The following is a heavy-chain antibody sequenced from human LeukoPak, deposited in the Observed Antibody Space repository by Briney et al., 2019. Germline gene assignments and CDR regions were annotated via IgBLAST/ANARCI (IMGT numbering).Heavy chain of an antibody. D-gene: IGHD2-2*01. V-gene: IGHV1-8*01. CDR2: MNPNSGNT. Sequence: ASVKVSSKASGYTFTSYDINWVRQATGQGLEWMGWMNPNSGNTGYAQKFQGRVTMTRNTSISTAYMELSSLRSEDTAVYYCARHHESRCCSSTSCPTGWFDPWGQGNLGTVSS. CDR3: ARHHESRCCSSTSCPTGWFDP. J-gene: IGHJ5*02. CDR1: GYTFTSYD.